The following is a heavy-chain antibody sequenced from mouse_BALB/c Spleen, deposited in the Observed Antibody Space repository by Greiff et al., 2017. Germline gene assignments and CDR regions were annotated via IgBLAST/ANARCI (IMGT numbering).Heavy chain of an antibody. CDR2: INSNGGST. D-gene: IGHD2-1*01. J-gene: IGHJ2*01. CDR1: GFTFSSYG. Sequence: EVKVVESGGGLVQPGGSLKLSCAASGFTFSSYGMSWVRQTPDKRLELVATINSNGGSTYYPDSVKGRFTISRDNAKNTLYLQMSSLKSEDTAMYYCARDRDGNYFDYWGQGTTLTVSS. CDR3: ARDRDGNYFDY. V-gene: IGHV5-6-3*01.